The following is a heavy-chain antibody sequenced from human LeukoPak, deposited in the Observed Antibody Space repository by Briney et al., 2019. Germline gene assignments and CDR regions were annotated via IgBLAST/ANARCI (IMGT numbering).Heavy chain of an antibody. CDR3: AATIAAAGKWSDYGDYVLDY. V-gene: IGHV3-23*01. D-gene: IGHD4-17*01. CDR1: GFTFSTYA. CDR2: ISGSGGGT. Sequence: GGSLRLSCAASGFTFSTYAMSWVRQAPGKGLEWVSGISGSGGGTDYADTVKGRFTISRDNSKNTLYLQMNSLRAEDTAVYYCAATIAAAGKWSDYGDYVLDYWGQGTLVTVSS. J-gene: IGHJ4*02.